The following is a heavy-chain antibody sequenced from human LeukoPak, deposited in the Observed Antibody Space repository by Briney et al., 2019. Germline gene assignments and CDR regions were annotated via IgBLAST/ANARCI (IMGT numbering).Heavy chain of an antibody. Sequence: ASVKVSCKASGYTFTGYYMHWVRQAPGQGLEWMGWINPNSGGTNYAQKFQGRVTITRDTSISTAYMELSRLRSDDTAVYYCAREGGSSGWDYEELNYWGQGTLVTVSS. CDR3: AREGGSSGWDYEELNY. J-gene: IGHJ4*02. V-gene: IGHV1-2*02. D-gene: IGHD6-19*01. CDR1: GYTFTGYY. CDR2: INPNSGGT.